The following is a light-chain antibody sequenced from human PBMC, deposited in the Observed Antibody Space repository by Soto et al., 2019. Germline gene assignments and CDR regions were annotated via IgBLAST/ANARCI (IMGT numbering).Light chain of an antibody. CDR2: GNN. Sequence: QSVLTQPPSVSGAPGQRVTISCTGSSSNIGTGYDVHWYQQLPGTAPKLLIYGNNKRASGVPDRFSGFKSGTSASLAITGLQAEDEAEYYCQSHDISLSGFYVFGTGTNVTVL. CDR3: QSHDISLSGFYV. V-gene: IGLV1-40*01. CDR1: SSNIGTGYD. J-gene: IGLJ1*01.